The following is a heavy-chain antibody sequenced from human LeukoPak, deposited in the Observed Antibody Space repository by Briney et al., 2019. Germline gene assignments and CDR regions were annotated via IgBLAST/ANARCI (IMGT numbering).Heavy chain of an antibody. J-gene: IGHJ6*02. Sequence: ASVKVSCKASGYTFTSYGISWVRQAPGQGLEWMGWISAYNGNTNYAQKLQGRVTMTTDTSTSTAYMELRSLRSDDTAVYYCARDPGYCSGGSCGQNYYYYGMDVWGQGTTVTVSS. D-gene: IGHD2-15*01. CDR3: ARDPGYCSGGSCGQNYYYYGMDV. CDR2: ISAYNGNT. CDR1: GYTFTSYG. V-gene: IGHV1-18*01.